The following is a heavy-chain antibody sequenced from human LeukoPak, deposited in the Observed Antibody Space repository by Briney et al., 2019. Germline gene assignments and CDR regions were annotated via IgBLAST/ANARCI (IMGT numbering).Heavy chain of an antibody. V-gene: IGHV3-30-3*01. CDR2: ISYDGSNK. CDR1: GFTFSSYA. Sequence: GGSLRLSCAASGFTFSSYAMHWVRQAPGKGLEWVAVISYDGSNKYYADSVKGRFTISRDNSKNTLYLQMNSLRAEDTAVYYCARASGSSWYLVAYWGQGTLVTVSS. J-gene: IGHJ4*02. D-gene: IGHD6-13*01. CDR3: ARASGSSWYLVAY.